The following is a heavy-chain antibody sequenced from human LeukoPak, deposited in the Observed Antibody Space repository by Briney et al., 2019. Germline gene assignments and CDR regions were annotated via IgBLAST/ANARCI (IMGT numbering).Heavy chain of an antibody. CDR2: ISSSSSYI. D-gene: IGHD5-18*01. Sequence: GGSLRLSCAASGFTFSSYSMNWVRQAPGKGLEWVSSISSSSSYIYYADSVKGRFTISRDNAKNSLYLQMNSLRAEDTAVYYCAKDDGIYSYGLFDYWGQGTLVTVSS. CDR3: AKDDGIYSYGLFDY. CDR1: GFTFSSYS. J-gene: IGHJ4*02. V-gene: IGHV3-21*04.